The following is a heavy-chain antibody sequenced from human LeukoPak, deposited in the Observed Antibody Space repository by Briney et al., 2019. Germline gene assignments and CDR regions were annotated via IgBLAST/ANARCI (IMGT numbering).Heavy chain of an antibody. CDR3: ARHTYYDILTAPFDP. CDR1: GYSFTSYW. Sequence: GESLKVSCKGSGYSFTSYWIGWVRQMPGKGLEWMGIIYPGDFDTRYSPSFQGQVTISADKSISTAYLQWSSLKASDTAMYYCARHTYYDILTAPFDPWGQGTLVTVSS. V-gene: IGHV5-51*01. CDR2: IYPGDFDT. J-gene: IGHJ5*02. D-gene: IGHD3-9*01.